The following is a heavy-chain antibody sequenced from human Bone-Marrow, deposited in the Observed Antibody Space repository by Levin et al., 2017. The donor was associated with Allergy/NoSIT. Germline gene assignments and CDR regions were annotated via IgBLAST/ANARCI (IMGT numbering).Heavy chain of an antibody. CDR2: VNAGNGNT. D-gene: IGHD3-9*01. Sequence: GESLKISCKASGYTFTSNAMHWVRQAPGQGLEWMAWVNAGNGNTKYSQKFQGRVSITTDTAATIIYMELRSLRAEDTAVYYCARGYYDILTGYYVPSGLDVWGQGTTVTVSS. V-gene: IGHV1-3*01. J-gene: IGHJ6*02. CDR3: ARGYYDILTGYYVPSGLDV. CDR1: GYTFTSNA.